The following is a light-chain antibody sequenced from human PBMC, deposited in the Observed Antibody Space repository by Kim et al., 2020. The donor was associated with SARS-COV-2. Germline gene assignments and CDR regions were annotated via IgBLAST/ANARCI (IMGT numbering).Light chain of an antibody. CDR3: QHYNEWPLT. J-gene: IGKJ1*01. Sequence: SVSPGERATLSCRASQSVDSNLAWYQQIPGQAPRLLIYGATTRVTGIPARFGGSGSGTEFILTISSLESEDVAVYFCQHYNEWPLTFGQGTKVEIK. CDR2: GAT. CDR1: QSVDSN. V-gene: IGKV3-15*01.